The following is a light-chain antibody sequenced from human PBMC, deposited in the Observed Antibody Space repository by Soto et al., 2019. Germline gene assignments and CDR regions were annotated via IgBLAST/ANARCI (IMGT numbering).Light chain of an antibody. CDR2: EVN. Sequence: QSALTQPASVSGSPGQSITISCAGTSSDIGLYNYVSWYQQHPGKAPKLIIYEVNNRPSGVSNRFSGSRSGYTASLTISGLQAEDEAHYYCHSYISGNAVLFGGGTQLTVL. V-gene: IGLV2-14*01. CDR1: SSDIGLYNY. J-gene: IGLJ2*01. CDR3: HSYISGNAVL.